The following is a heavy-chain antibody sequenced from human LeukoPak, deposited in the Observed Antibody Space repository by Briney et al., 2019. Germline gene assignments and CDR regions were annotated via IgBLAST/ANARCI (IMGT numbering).Heavy chain of an antibody. D-gene: IGHD2-21*01. CDR1: GGSISSSSYY. Sequence: TSETLSLTCTVSGGSISSSSYYWGWIRQPPGKGLEWIGSIYYSGSTYYNPSLKSRVTISVDTSKNQFSLKLSSVTAADTAVYYCARDSGLLGNLYWGQGTLVTVSS. CDR2: IYYSGST. J-gene: IGHJ4*02. CDR3: ARDSGLLGNLY. V-gene: IGHV4-39*07.